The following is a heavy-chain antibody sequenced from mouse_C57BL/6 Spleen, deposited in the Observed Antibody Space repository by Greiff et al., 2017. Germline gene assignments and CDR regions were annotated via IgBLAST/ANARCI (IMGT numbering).Heavy chain of an antibody. D-gene: IGHD1-1*01. CDR3: ARSGFYYGSSYGFAY. CDR2: IGPGSGST. CDR1: GYTFTDYY. Sequence: VKLMESGAELVKPGASVKISCKASGYTFTDYYINWVKQRPGQGLEWIGKIGPGSGSTYYNEKFKGKATLTADKSSSTAYMQLSSLTSEDSAVYFCARSGFYYGSSYGFAYWGQGTLVTVSA. V-gene: IGHV1-77*01. J-gene: IGHJ3*01.